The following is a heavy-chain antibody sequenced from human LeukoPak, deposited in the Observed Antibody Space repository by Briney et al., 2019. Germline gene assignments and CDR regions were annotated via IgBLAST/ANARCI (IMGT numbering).Heavy chain of an antibody. V-gene: IGHV5-51*01. CDR3: ARQRNFDI. CDR1: GYTFTSYW. Sequence: GESLKISCKPSGYTFTSYWIGWVRQMPGKGLEWMGGLYPGDSDTRYSPSFQGQVTISADKSITTAYLQWNSLKASDTAMYYCARQRNFDIWGQGTMVTVSS. J-gene: IGHJ3*02. CDR2: LYPGDSDT.